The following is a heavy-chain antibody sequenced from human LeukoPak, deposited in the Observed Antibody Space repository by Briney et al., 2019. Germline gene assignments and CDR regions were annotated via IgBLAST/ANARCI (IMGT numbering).Heavy chain of an antibody. CDR2: IIPILGIA. CDR1: GGTFSSYA. CDR3: ARVGDWNDAHDAFDI. Sequence: VASVKVSCKASGGTFSSYAISWVRQAPGQGLEWMGRIIPILGIANYAQKFQGRVTITADKSTSTAYMELSSLRSEDTAVYYCARVGDWNDAHDAFDIWGQGTMVTVSS. D-gene: IGHD1-1*01. V-gene: IGHV1-69*04. J-gene: IGHJ3*02.